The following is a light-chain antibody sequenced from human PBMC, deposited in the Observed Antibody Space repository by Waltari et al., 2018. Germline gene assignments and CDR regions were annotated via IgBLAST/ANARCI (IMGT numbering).Light chain of an antibody. CDR1: SSDVGRYNL. CDR2: EGR. V-gene: IGLV2-23*01. J-gene: IGLJ1*01. CDR3: CSYAVGAIYV. Sequence: QSALTQPASVSGSPGQSITISCPRTSSDVGRYNLVPWYQQPPGKAPKLRIYEGRNRPSGISHRFSGSKSGNTASLTISGLQAEDEADYYCCSYAVGAIYVFGTGTKVTVL.